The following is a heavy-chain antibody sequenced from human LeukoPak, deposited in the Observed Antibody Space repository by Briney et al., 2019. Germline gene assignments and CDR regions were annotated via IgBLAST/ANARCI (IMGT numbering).Heavy chain of an antibody. J-gene: IGHJ4*02. CDR2: IYSGGST. CDR3: ARSYRGVTDY. Sequence: GGSLRLSCAASGFTVSSNYMSWVRQTPGKGLEWVSVIYSGGSTYYADSVKGRFTISRDNSKNTLYLQMNSLRAEDTAVYYCARSYRGVTDYWGQGTLVTVSS. V-gene: IGHV3-53*01. CDR1: GFTVSSNY. D-gene: IGHD2-21*02.